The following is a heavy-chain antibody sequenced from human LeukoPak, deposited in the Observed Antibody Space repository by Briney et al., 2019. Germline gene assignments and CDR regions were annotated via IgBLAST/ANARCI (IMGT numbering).Heavy chain of an antibody. CDR3: AKQGRDWLRDYYYYMDV. CDR1: GFTLSTYS. D-gene: IGHD3-9*01. V-gene: IGHV3-23*01. CDR2: ISESGGST. J-gene: IGHJ6*03. Sequence: GGSLRLSCAASGFTLSTYSMSWVRQAPGKGLEWVSAISESGGSTYYADSVKGRVTISRDNSKNTLYLRMNSLRAEDTAVYYCAKQGRDWLRDYYYYMDVSGKGATVTMSS.